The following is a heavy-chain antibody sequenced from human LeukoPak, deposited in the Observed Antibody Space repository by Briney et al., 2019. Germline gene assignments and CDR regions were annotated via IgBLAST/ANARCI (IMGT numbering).Heavy chain of an antibody. V-gene: IGHV3-20*04. CDR3: VTIASRRDDEEYRGQYNWFDP. D-gene: IGHD2-2*01. CDR2: INWNGRST. CDR1: GFNFDDYG. J-gene: IGHJ5*02. Sequence: GGSLRLSCAASGFNFDDYGMAWVRQAPGKGLEWVSTINWNGRSTGYADSVKGRFTISRDNAKNSLYLQMNSLRVEDTAVYYCVTIASRRDDEEYRGQYNWFDPWGQGTLVTVSS.